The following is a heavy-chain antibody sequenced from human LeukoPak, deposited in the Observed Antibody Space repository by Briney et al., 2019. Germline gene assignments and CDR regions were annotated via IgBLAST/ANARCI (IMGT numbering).Heavy chain of an antibody. CDR2: IYYSGST. V-gene: IGHV4-59*01. D-gene: IGHD5-18*01. J-gene: IGHJ4*02. CDR1: GGSISSYY. Sequence: PSETLSLTCTVSGGSISSYYWSWIRQPPGKGLEWIGYIYYSGSTNYNPSLKSRVTISVDTSKNQFSLKLSSVTAADTAVYYCARGLRGYSHGVGYWGQGTLVTVSS. CDR3: ARGLRGYSHGVGY.